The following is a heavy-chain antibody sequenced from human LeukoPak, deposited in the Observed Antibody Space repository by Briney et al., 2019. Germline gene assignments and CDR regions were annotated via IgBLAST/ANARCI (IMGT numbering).Heavy chain of an antibody. J-gene: IGHJ4*02. CDR1: GGSISSSGKY. CDR2: MFYSGTT. D-gene: IGHD2-15*01. Sequence: SGTLSLTCAVSGGSISSSGKYGAWIRQPPGKGLEWMGSMFYSGTTYYNPSLKSRVTISVDTSKNQFSLKLSSVTAADTALYYCVSYCSGGRCDDWGQGTLVTVSS. CDR3: VSYCSGGRCDD. V-gene: IGHV4-39*01.